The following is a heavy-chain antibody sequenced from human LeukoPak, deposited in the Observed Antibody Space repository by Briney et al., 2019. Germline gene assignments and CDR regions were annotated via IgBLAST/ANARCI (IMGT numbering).Heavy chain of an antibody. Sequence: PGGSLRLSCAASGFTFSSYWMHWVRQAPGKGLVWVSSISGSGDNTYYAESVKGRFTISRDNSKNTLFLQMNSLRAEDTAVFYCAKRSGYTTGWFFDFWGQGTLVTVSS. CDR3: AKRSGYTTGWFFDF. D-gene: IGHD6-19*01. V-gene: IGHV3-23*01. J-gene: IGHJ4*02. CDR1: GFTFSSYW. CDR2: ISGSGDNT.